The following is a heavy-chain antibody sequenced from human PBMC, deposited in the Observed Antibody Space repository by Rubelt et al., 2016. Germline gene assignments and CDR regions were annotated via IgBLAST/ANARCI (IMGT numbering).Heavy chain of an antibody. V-gene: IGHV3-48*04. CDR1: GFTFSSYS. D-gene: IGHD1-26*01. CDR2: ISSSSSSL. CDR3: ARGVVGATGLDY. Sequence: VQLVESGGGVVQPGGSLRLSCAASGFTFSSYSMNWVRQAPGKGLEWVSYISSSSSSLYYADSVKGRFTISRDNDKNSLYLQMSSLGAEDTAVYYCARGVVGATGLDYWGQGTLVTVSS. J-gene: IGHJ4*02.